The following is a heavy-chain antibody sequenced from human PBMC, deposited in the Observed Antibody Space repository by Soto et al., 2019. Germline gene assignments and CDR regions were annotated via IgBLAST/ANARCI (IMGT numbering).Heavy chain of an antibody. CDR2: INPNSGGT. Sequence: ASVKVSCKASGYTFTGYYMHWVRQAPGQGLEWMGWINPNSGGTNYAQKFQGRVTMTRDTSISTAYMELSRLRSDDTAVYYCASHSDYGDYYFDYWGQGTLVTVSS. CDR1: GYTFTGYY. CDR3: ASHSDYGDYYFDY. J-gene: IGHJ4*02. D-gene: IGHD4-17*01. V-gene: IGHV1-2*02.